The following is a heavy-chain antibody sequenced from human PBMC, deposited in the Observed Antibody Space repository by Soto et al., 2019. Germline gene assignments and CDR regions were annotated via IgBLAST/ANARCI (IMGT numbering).Heavy chain of an antibody. CDR1: GVTFSNYG. Sequence: QVQLVQSGAEVKKPGSSVKVSCKTSGVTFSNYGFSWVRQARGQGLEWMGGITATFGPADYPQKFQDRVTIPSDIPTSTIYMELSRLSSEATAVYYWVIAGDVAALSRKYYFHYWGPGTQVTVSS. V-gene: IGHV1-69*06. CDR2: ITATFGPA. CDR3: VIAGDVAALSRKYYFHY. J-gene: IGHJ4*02. D-gene: IGHD6-6*01.